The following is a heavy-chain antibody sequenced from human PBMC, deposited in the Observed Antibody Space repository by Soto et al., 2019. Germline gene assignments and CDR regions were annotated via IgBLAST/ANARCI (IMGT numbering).Heavy chain of an antibody. V-gene: IGHV3-7*01. CDR3: AREWVRGWSHLYYMDV. CDR2: IKQDGSEK. J-gene: IGHJ6*03. CDR1: GFTFSSYW. Sequence: PGGSLRLSCAASGFTFSSYWMSWVRQAPGKGLEWVANIKQDGSEKYYVDSVKGRFTISRDNAKNSLYLQMNSLRAEDTAVYYCAREWVRGWSHLYYMDVWGKGTTVTVSS. D-gene: IGHD6-19*01.